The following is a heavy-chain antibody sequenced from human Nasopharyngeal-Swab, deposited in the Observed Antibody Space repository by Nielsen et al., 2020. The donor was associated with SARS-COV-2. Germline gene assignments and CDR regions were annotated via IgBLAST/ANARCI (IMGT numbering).Heavy chain of an antibody. J-gene: IGHJ6*03. D-gene: IGHD6-19*01. V-gene: IGHV3-49*04. CDR3: TRETRIAVAGTLLYYYYYYMDV. CDR2: IRSKAYGGTT. CDR1: GFTFSNAW. Sequence: GESLKISCAASGFTFSNAWMSWVRQAPGKGLEWVGFIRSKAYGGTTEYAASVKGRFTISRDDYKSIAYLQMNSLKTEDTAVYYCTRETRIAVAGTLLYYYYYYMDVWGKGTTVTVSS.